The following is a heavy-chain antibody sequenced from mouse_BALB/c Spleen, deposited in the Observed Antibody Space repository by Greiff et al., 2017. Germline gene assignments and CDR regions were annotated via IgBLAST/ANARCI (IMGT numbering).Heavy chain of an antibody. CDR3: ARGGYYGYDYFDY. CDR1: GFSLTGYG. V-gene: IGHV2-6-7*01. CDR2: IWGDGST. D-gene: IGHD2-2*01. J-gene: IGHJ2*01. Sequence: VKLMESGPGLVAPSQSLSITCTVSGFSLTGYGVNWVRQPPGKGLEWLGMIWGDGSTDYNSALKSRLSISKDNSKSQVFLKMNSLQTDDTARYYCARGGYYGYDYFDYWGQGTTLTVSS.